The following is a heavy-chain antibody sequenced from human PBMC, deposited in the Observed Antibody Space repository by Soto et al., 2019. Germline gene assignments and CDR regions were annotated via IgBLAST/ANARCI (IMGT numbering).Heavy chain of an antibody. J-gene: IGHJ6*03. V-gene: IGHV3-23*01. CDR1: GFTFINYN. CDR3: AKVHGHYYMDV. CDR2: ISGSGGST. Sequence: GGSLGLSCAASGFTFINYNMYWVRQAPGKGLEWVSAISGSGGSTYYADSVKGRFTISRDNSKNTLYLQMNSLRAEDTAVYYCAKVHGHYYMDVWGKGTTVTVSS.